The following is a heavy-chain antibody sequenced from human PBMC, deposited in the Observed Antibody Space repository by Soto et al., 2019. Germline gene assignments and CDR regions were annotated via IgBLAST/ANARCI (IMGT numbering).Heavy chain of an antibody. J-gene: IGHJ5*02. D-gene: IGHD3-22*01. CDR2: IYYSGST. CDR1: GGSISSGGYY. CDR3: ARAVTMIYNWFDP. V-gene: IGHV4-31*03. Sequence: QVQLQESGPGLVKPSQTLSLTCTVSGGSISSGGYYWSWIRQHPGKGLEWIGYIYYSGSTYYNPSLKSRVTISVDTSKNQFSLKLSSVTASDTAVYYCARAVTMIYNWFDPWGQGTLVTVSS.